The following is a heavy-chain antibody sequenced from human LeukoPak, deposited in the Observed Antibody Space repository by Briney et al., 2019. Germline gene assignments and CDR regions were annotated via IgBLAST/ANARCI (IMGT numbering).Heavy chain of an antibody. D-gene: IGHD5-12*01. CDR3: ATTSGYDLPFDN. CDR2: IYYSGST. V-gene: IGHV4-31*03. CDR1: GGSISSGGYY. J-gene: IGHJ4*02. Sequence: PSQTLSLTCTVSGGSISSGGYYWSSIRPHPGKGLEWIGYIYYSGSTYYNPSLKSRVTIPVDTSNNQFSLKLSSVTAADTAVYYCATTSGYDLPFDNWGQGTLGTASS.